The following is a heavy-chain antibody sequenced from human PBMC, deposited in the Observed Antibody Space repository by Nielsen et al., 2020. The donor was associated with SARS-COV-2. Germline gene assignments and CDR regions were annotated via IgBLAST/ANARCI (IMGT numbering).Heavy chain of an antibody. CDR1: GFTFSTFE. J-gene: IGHJ3*02. Sequence: GESLKISCAASGFTFSTFEMNWVRQAPGKGLEWLSYISSSGSNKYYADSVKDQLTISRDNAKNSLYLQMNSLRAEDTAVYYCAREDSYDAFDIWGQGTMVTVSS. D-gene: IGHD5-18*01. V-gene: IGHV3-48*03. CDR3: AREDSYDAFDI. CDR2: ISSSGSNK.